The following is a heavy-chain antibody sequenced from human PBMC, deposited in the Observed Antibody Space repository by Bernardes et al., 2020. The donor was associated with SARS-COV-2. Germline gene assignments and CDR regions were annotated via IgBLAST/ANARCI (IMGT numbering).Heavy chain of an antibody. V-gene: IGHV4-61*01. CDR2: ISYNGGT. D-gene: IGHD2-2*01. J-gene: IGHJ4*02. CDR1: GDSVSSGSYY. CDR3: ARHPVPVSEYLFDY. Sequence: SETLSLTCTVSGDSVSSGSYYWGWIRQHPGKGLEYLWYISYNGGTNYNPSLKSRVIISIDTSKNELSLKVNSVTAGDTAVYYCARHPVPVSEYLFDYWGQGTLVTVAS.